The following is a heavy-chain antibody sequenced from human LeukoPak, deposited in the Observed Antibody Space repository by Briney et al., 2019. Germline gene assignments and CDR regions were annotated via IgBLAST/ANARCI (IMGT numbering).Heavy chain of an antibody. CDR3: ARDWDLGGSYYMDY. J-gene: IGHJ4*02. Sequence: SETLSLTCTVSGGSISNGSYYWSWIRQPAGKGLEWIGRIFTSGSTNYNPSLKSRVTISVDTSKNQFSLRLSSVTAADTAVYYCARDWDLGGSYYMDYWGQGTLVTVSS. CDR1: GGSISNGSYY. D-gene: IGHD1-26*01. CDR2: IFTSGST. V-gene: IGHV4-61*02.